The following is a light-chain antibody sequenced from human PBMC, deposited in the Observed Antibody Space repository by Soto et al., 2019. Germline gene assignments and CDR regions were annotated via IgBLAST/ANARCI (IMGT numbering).Light chain of an antibody. CDR2: GAS. Sequence: EIVLTQSPGTLSLSPGERATLSCRASQSVSSSYLAWYQQKPGQAPRLLIYGASSRATGIPDRFSGSGSGTDFTLTISRLEXEDFAVYYCQQYGSSPATFGQGTKVDIK. CDR3: QQYGSSPAT. V-gene: IGKV3-20*01. CDR1: QSVSSSY. J-gene: IGKJ1*01.